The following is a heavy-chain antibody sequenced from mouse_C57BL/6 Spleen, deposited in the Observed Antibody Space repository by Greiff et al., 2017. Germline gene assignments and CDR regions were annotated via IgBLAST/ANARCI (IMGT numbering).Heavy chain of an antibody. D-gene: IGHD1-1*01. V-gene: IGHV1-72*01. CDR2: IDPNSGGT. J-gene: IGHJ1*03. CDR1: GYTFTSYW. Sequence: QVQLQQSGAELVKPGASVKLSCKASGYTFTSYWMHWVKQRPGRGLEWIGRIDPNSGGTKYNEKFKSKATLTVDKPSSTAYMQLSSLTSEDSAVYYCARGARIYYYGSSYWYFDVWGTGTTVTVSS. CDR3: ARGARIYYYGSSYWYFDV.